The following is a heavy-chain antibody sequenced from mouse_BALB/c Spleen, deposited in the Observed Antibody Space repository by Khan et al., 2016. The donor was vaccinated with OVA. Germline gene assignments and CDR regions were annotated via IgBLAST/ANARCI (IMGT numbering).Heavy chain of an antibody. J-gene: IGHJ3*01. D-gene: IGHD1-1*02. CDR2: ISSAATYT. CDR3: ANGSYSWFAY. V-gene: IGHV5-9-1*01. Sequence: EVELVESGGVLVEPGGSLKLSCAASGFTFSSFVMSWVRQTPEKRLEWVATISSAATYTYYPDSVKGRFTISRDNAKNTLYLQMNSLSSDDTAIYYCANGSYSWFAYWRQGTLVTVST. CDR1: GFTFSSFV.